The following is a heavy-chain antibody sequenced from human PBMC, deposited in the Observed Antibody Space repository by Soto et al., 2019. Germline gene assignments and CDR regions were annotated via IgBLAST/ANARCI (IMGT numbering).Heavy chain of an antibody. Sequence: PSQTLSLTCAISGDSVSSSSVTWNWIRQSPSRGLEWLGRTYYRSKWYNDYAESVKSRITINPDTSKNQFSLHLNSLRVEDTAVYYCARAEVDMPTPWGQGTLVTVSS. D-gene: IGHD2-15*01. CDR2: TYYRSKWYN. CDR3: ARAEVDMPTP. J-gene: IGHJ5*02. V-gene: IGHV6-1*01. CDR1: GDSVSSSSVT.